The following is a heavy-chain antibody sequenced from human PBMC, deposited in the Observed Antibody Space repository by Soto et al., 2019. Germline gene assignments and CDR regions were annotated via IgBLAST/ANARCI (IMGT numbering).Heavy chain of an antibody. CDR1: GFTFRSYS. Sequence: EVRLVESGGGLVKPGESLRLSCAASGFTFRSYSLNWVRQAPGKGLEWVSSISGTSNDIYYADSVKGRFIISRDNARDSLYLQMYSLSAEDTAIYFCATSIAAHSGYYGIDVWGQGTTVTVSS. D-gene: IGHD6-6*01. CDR2: ISGTSNDI. CDR3: ATSIAAHSGYYGIDV. J-gene: IGHJ6*02. V-gene: IGHV3-21*01.